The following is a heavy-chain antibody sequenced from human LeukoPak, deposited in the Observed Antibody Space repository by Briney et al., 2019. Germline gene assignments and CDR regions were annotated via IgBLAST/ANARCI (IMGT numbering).Heavy chain of an antibody. D-gene: IGHD6-6*01. V-gene: IGHV3-21*01. CDR3: KTHLPTHSSSSVDFDY. J-gene: IGHJ4*02. CDR2: ISSSSSYI. CDR1: GFTFSSYA. Sequence: GGSLRLSCAASGFTFSSYAMSWVRQAPGKGLEWVSSISSSSSYIYYADSVKGRFTISRDNAKNSLYLQMNSLRAEDTAVYYCKTHLPTHSSSSVDFDYWGQGTLVTVSS.